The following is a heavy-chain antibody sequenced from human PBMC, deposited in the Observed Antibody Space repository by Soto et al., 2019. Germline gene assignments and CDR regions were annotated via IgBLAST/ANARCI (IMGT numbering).Heavy chain of an antibody. Sequence: EVQLLESGGGLVQPGGSLRLSCAASGFTFSSYVMSWVRQAPGKGLEWVSTISASGLTTYYADSVKGRLSISRDNSKNTLYLQMNSLRAEDTAVYYCAKDLAAARLVYFDYWGQGNLVTVSS. V-gene: IGHV3-23*01. CDR1: GFTFSSYV. CDR2: ISASGLTT. J-gene: IGHJ4*02. D-gene: IGHD6-13*01. CDR3: AKDLAAARLVYFDY.